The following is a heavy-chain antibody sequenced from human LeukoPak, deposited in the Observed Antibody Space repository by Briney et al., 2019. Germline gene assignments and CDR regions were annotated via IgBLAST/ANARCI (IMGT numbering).Heavy chain of an antibody. CDR2: ISDSGGST. D-gene: IGHD3-10*01. CDR1: GFTFSSYA. Sequence: GGSLRLSCAASGFTFSSYAMSWVRQAPGKGLEWVSGISDSGGSTYYADSVKGRFTISRDSSKDTLYLQLNSLRAEDTAVYYCASTTIVRGALYWSWGQGTLVTVSS. J-gene: IGHJ5*02. CDR3: ASTTIVRGALYWS. V-gene: IGHV3-23*01.